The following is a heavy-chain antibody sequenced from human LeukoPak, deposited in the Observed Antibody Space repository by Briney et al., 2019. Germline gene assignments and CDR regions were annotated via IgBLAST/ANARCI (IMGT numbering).Heavy chain of an antibody. CDR1: GFTFSRYG. J-gene: IGHJ4*02. D-gene: IGHD3-10*01. CDR3: AKIRGEIDY. Sequence: GGSLRLSCAASGFTFSRYGMHWVRQAPGKGLEWVAFIWNDASNAYYADSVKGRYTISRDNSKNTLYLQMNSLRTEDTAVYYCAKIRGEIDYWGQGILVTASS. CDR2: IWNDASNA. V-gene: IGHV3-30*02.